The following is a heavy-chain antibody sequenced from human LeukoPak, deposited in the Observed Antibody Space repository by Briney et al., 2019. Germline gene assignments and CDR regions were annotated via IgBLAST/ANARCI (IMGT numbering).Heavy chain of an antibody. CDR3: ARGWIQLWPFDY. D-gene: IGHD5-18*01. CDR1: GFTFGSYW. CDR2: IKQDGSEK. Sequence: TGVSLRLSCAASGFTFGSYWMSWVRQAPGKGLEWVANIKQDGSEKYYVDSVKGRFTISRDNAKNSLYLQMNSLRAQDTAVYYCARGWIQLWPFDYWGQGTLVTVSS. V-gene: IGHV3-7*03. J-gene: IGHJ4*02.